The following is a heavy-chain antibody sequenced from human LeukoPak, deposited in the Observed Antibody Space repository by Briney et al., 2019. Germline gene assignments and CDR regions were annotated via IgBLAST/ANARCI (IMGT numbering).Heavy chain of an antibody. CDR3: ASRGDYFDY. V-gene: IGHV3-7*01. CDR2: IKQDGSEK. CDR1: GFTVSSNY. Sequence: GGSLRLSCAASGFTVSSNYMSWVRQAPGKGLEWVANIKQDGSEKYYVDSVKGRFTISRDNAKNSLYLQMNSLRAEDTAAYYCASRGDYFDYWGQGTLVTVSS. J-gene: IGHJ4*02.